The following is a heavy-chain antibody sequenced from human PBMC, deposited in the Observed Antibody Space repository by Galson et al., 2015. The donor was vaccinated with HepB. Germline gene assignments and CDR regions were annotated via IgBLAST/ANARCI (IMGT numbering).Heavy chain of an antibody. V-gene: IGHV3-23*01. Sequence: SLRLSCAASGFTFSSYAMSWVRQAPGKGLEWVSAISGSGGSTYYADSVKGRFTISRDNSKNTLYLQMNSLRAEDTAVYYCANDRSGYSYGPGRYWGQGTLVIVS. CDR1: GFTFSSYA. CDR3: ANDRSGYSYGPGRY. J-gene: IGHJ4*02. D-gene: IGHD5-18*01. CDR2: ISGSGGST.